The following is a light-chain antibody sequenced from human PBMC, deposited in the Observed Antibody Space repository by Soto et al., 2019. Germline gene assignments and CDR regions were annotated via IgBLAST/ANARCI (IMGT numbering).Light chain of an antibody. Sequence: QSALTQPPSASGSPGQSVTISCTGTSSDVGRYNYVSWYQQNPGKAPKLLIYEVTKRPSGVPDRFSGSKSGNTASLTVSGLQAEDEADYYCTSYAASTVVFGGGTKLTVL. V-gene: IGLV2-8*01. CDR2: EVT. J-gene: IGLJ2*01. CDR1: SSDVGRYNY. CDR3: TSYAASTVV.